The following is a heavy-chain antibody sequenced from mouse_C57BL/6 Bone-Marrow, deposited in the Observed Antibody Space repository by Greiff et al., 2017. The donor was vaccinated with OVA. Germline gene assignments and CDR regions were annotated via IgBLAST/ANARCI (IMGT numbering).Heavy chain of an antibody. V-gene: IGHV1-74*01. CDR1: GYTFTSYW. CDR2: IHPSDSDT. CDR3: AMGGFYYYGSSPYAMDY. D-gene: IGHD1-1*01. J-gene: IGHJ4*01. Sequence: VQLQQPGAELVKPGASVKVSCKASGYTFTSYWMHWVKQRPGQGLEWIGRIHPSDSDTNYNQKFKGKATLTVDKSSSTAYMQLSSLTSEDSAVYYWAMGGFYYYGSSPYAMDYWGQGTSVTVSS.